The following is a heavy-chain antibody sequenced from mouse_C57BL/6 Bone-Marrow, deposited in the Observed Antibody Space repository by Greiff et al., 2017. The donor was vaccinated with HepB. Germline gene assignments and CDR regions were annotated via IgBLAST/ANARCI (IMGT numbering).Heavy chain of an antibody. Sequence: VQLVESGAELVRPGTSVKMSCKASGYTFTNYWIGWAKQRPGHGLEWIGDIYPGGGYTNYNEKFKGKATLTADKSSSTAYMQFSSLTSEDSAIYYCARSGYYGSSPFAMDYWGQGTSVTVSS. V-gene: IGHV1-63*01. J-gene: IGHJ4*01. CDR3: ARSGYYGSSPFAMDY. CDR2: IYPGGGYT. CDR1: GYTFTNYW. D-gene: IGHD1-1*01.